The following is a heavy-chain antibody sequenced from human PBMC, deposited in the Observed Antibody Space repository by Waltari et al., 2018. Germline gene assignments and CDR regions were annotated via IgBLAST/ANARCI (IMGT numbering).Heavy chain of an antibody. V-gene: IGHV1-46*01. J-gene: IGHJ6*02. CDR2: INPSGGSP. D-gene: IGHD2-21*01. Sequence: QVQLVQSGAEVKKPGASVKISCKTYEYNFTSSYIHWVRQAPGQGLEWMGIINPSGGSPTYAQKFQGRVTMTRDTSTSTVYMELSSLRSDDTAVYYCALDTGALWMDVWGQGTTVTVSS. CDR1: EYNFTSSY. CDR3: ALDTGALWMDV.